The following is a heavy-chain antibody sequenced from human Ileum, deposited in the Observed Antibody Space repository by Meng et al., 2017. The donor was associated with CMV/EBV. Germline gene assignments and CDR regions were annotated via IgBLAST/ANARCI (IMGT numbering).Heavy chain of an antibody. D-gene: IGHD2-8*02. Sequence: GSGYSFTTYWIGWVRQMHGKGLEWMGIIYPGDSDIKYSPAFQGQVTISADKSISTAYLQWNSLKASDTAMYYCGRLDGYSTGSGFYNWGQGTLVTVSS. CDR3: GRLDGYSTGSGFYN. J-gene: IGHJ4*02. CDR1: GYSFTTYW. V-gene: IGHV5-51*01. CDR2: IYPGDSDI.